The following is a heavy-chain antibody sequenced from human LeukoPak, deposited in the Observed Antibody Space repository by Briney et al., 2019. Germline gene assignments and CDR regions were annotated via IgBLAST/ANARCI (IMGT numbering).Heavy chain of an antibody. CDR1: GGSISSYY. CDR3: ARQDDYGDPREFDY. J-gene: IGHJ4*02. V-gene: IGHV4-59*08. Sequence: SETLSLTCTVSGGSISSYYWSWIRQPPGKGLEWIGYIYYSGSTNYNPSLKSRVTISVDTSKNQFSLKQSSVTAADTAVYYCARQDDYGDPREFDYWGQGTLVTVSS. CDR2: IYYSGST. D-gene: IGHD4-17*01.